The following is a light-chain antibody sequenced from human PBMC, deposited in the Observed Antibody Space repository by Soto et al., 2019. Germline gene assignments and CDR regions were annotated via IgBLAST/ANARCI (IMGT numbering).Light chain of an antibody. CDR1: QSVVYSSNNKNY. V-gene: IGKV4-1*01. Sequence: DIVMTQSPDSLAVSLGERATINCKSSQSVVYSSNNKNYLAWYQQKPGQPPKLLIYWASTRESGVPDRFSGSGSGTDFTLTISSLQAEDVAVYYCQQYYSTPPYTFGPGTKLEIK. CDR2: WAS. CDR3: QQYYSTPPYT. J-gene: IGKJ2*01.